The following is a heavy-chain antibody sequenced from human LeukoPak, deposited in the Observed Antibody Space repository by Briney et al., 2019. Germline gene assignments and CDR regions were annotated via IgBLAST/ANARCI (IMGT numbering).Heavy chain of an antibody. J-gene: IGHJ4*02. D-gene: IGHD1-26*01. Sequence: ASVTVSCTASGYSFINYGISWVRQAPGQGLEWMGWISAYNGNTNYAQKLQGRVTMTTDTSTSTAYMELRSLRSDDTAVYYCARCIEPNRLVGDYWGQGTLVTVSS. CDR2: ISAYNGNT. V-gene: IGHV1-18*01. CDR3: ARCIEPNRLVGDY. CDR1: GYSFINYG.